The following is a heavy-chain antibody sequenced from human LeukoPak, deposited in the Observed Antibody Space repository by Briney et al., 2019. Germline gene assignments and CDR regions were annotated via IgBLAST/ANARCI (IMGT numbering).Heavy chain of an antibody. V-gene: IGHV3-21*01. CDR1: GFTFSSYS. CDR3: AREGCSSTSCYTRRFDY. CDR2: ISSSSYI. J-gene: IGHJ4*02. D-gene: IGHD2-2*02. Sequence: GGSLRLSCAASGFTFSSYSMNWVRQAPGKGLEWVSSISSSSYIYYADSVKGRFTISRDNAKNSLYLQMNSLRAEDTAVYYCAREGCSSTSCYTRRFDYWGQGALVTVSS.